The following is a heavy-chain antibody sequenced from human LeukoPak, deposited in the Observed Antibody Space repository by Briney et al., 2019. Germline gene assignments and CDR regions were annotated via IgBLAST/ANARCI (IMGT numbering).Heavy chain of an antibody. CDR1: GFTFSNYW. CDR2: IKPDGSEK. V-gene: IGHV3-7*04. J-gene: IGHJ4*02. CDR3: ARGTIAAAGYYYFDY. Sequence: GGSLRLSCAGSGFTFSNYWMSWVRQAPGKGLEWVANIKPDGSEKNFVDSVKGRFTISRDNAKNSLYLQMNSLRAEDTAVYYCARGTIAAAGYYYFDYWGQGAQVTVSS. D-gene: IGHD6-13*01.